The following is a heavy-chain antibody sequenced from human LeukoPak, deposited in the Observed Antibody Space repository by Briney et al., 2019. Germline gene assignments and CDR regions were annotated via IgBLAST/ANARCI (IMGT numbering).Heavy chain of an antibody. CDR2: ISVDGNNK. Sequence: GGSLRLSCAASGFTFSRYAMHWVRQAPGKGLEWVAVISVDGNNKFYADSVKGRFTISRDNSKNTLYLQMNSLRAEDTAVYYCAGEATVAGGLLDYWGQGTLVTVSS. CDR3: AGEATVAGGLLDY. J-gene: IGHJ4*02. D-gene: IGHD6-19*01. CDR1: GFTFSRYA. V-gene: IGHV3-30*04.